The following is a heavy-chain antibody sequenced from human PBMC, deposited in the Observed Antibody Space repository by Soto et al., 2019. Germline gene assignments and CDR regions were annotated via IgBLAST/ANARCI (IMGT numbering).Heavy chain of an antibody. D-gene: IGHD3-22*01. V-gene: IGHV2-5*01. J-gene: IGHJ4*02. CDR1: GFSLTTTGEG. CDR3: ANRSSLNLFGTSVYIFDH. Sequence: SGPTLVNPTQTLTLTCAFSGFSLTTTGEGVAWIRQSPGKALEWLALIYWNDDRRYSPSLKSRLTVTRDTSKDQVVLTLTNMAPVESGKYFCANRSSLNLFGTSVYIFDHWGQGTLVTVSS. CDR2: IYWNDDR.